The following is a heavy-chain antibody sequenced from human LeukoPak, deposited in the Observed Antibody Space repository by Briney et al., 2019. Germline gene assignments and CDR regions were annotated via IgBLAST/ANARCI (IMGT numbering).Heavy chain of an antibody. CDR3: ARNRAHSGDWYPWFDP. Sequence: SETLSLSCAVSSCSISPYSWSWVRQPAGKGLEWVGRIYSSGSTNYNPSFGRGVTMTVDEAKSQISLRVNFVTTADATVYFCARNRAHSGDWYPWFDPWGQGTLVTVSS. CDR1: SCSISPYS. J-gene: IGHJ5*02. CDR2: IYSSGST. V-gene: IGHV4-4*07. D-gene: IGHD6-19*01.